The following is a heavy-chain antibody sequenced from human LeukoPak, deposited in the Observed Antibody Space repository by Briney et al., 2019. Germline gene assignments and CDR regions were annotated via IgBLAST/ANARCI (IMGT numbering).Heavy chain of an antibody. CDR3: AREDSTRSGVRELDY. J-gene: IGHJ4*02. V-gene: IGHV3-30*14. D-gene: IGHD3-10*01. CDR1: GFTFSSYA. CDR2: ISYDGSNK. Sequence: RRSLRLSCAASGFTFSSYAMHWVRQAPGQGLEWVGVISYDGSNKYYADSVQGRFTISRENAKNPLYLQMNSLTVGDTAVYYCAREDSTRSGVRELDYWGQGILVTVSS.